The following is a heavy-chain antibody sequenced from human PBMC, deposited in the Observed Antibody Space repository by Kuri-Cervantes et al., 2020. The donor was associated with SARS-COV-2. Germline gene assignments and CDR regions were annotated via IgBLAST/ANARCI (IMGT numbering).Heavy chain of an antibody. CDR2: IYSGGST. J-gene: IGHJ6*02. CDR1: GFTFSGSA. D-gene: IGHD4-17*01. CDR3: ARTTYGDYYWYGMDV. V-gene: IGHV3-53*01. Sequence: GESLKISCAASGFTFSGSAMHWVRQAPGKGLEWVSVIYSGGSTYYADSVKGRFTISRDNAKNSLYLQMTSLRAEDTAVYYCARTTYGDYYWYGMDVWGQGTTVTVSS.